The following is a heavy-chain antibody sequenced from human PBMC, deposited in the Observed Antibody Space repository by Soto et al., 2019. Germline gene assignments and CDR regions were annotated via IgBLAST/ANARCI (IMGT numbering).Heavy chain of an antibody. CDR3: ARERYSYGPYYFDY. CDR1: GFTFSDYY. CDR2: ITSSGSTT. J-gene: IGHJ4*02. V-gene: IGHV3-11*01. D-gene: IGHD5-18*01. Sequence: QVQLVESGGDLVKPGGSLRLSCAASGFTFSDYYMSWIRQAPGKVLEWVSSITSSGSTTYYPDSVKGRFTISRHNAKNSPYLQMNSLRAEDTAVYYCARERYSYGPYYFDYWGQGTLVTVSS.